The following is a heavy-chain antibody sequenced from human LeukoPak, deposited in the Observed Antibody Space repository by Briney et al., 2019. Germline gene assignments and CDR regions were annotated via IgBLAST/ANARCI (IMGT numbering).Heavy chain of an antibody. CDR2: IYYSGST. Sequence: PSETLSLTCTVSGGSISSGDYYWSWIRQPPGKGLEWIGYIYYSGSTYYSPSLKSRVTISVDTSKNQFSLKLSSVTAADTAVYYCARGPYYYDSKTFDYWGQGTLVTVSS. J-gene: IGHJ4*02. CDR1: GGSISSGDYY. D-gene: IGHD3-22*01. V-gene: IGHV4-30-4*01. CDR3: ARGPYYYDSKTFDY.